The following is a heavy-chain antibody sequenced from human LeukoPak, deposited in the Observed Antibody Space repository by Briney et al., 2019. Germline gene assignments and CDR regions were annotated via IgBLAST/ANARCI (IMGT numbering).Heavy chain of an antibody. J-gene: IGHJ4*02. CDR3: AREPTSGREPTSGRPLDY. V-gene: IGHV4-4*07. Sequence: SETLSLTCTVSGGSISGYFWSWIRQPPRKGLEWIGRIYSSGSNNYNPSLKSRVTMSLDTSKNHLSLNLSSVTAADTAVYYCAREPTSGREPTSGRPLDYWGQGTLVTVSS. CDR2: IYSSGSN. D-gene: IGHD5-12*01. CDR1: GGSISGYF.